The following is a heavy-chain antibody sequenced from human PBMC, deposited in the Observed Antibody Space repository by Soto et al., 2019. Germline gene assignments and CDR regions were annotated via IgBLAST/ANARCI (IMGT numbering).Heavy chain of an antibody. CDR3: ARVYSGSYSDS. V-gene: IGHV4-4*02. CDR1: GGSISSNNR. Sequence: SETLSLTCAVSGGSISSNNRWSWVRQPPGKGLEWIGEIFHSGSTHYSPSLKSRVTISVDKSKNHFSLNLTSVTAADTAVYYCARVYSGSYSDSWGQGTLVTVSS. D-gene: IGHD1-26*01. J-gene: IGHJ4*02. CDR2: IFHSGST.